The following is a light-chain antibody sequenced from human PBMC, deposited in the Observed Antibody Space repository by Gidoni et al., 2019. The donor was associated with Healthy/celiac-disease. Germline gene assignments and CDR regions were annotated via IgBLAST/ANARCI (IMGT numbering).Light chain of an antibody. Sequence: SYELTQPPSVSVSPGQTARITCSGDALPKQYAYWYQQKPGQAPVLVIYKDREGPSGNPERFSGSSSGTTVTLTISGVQAEDEADYYCQSADSSGTYVVFGGGTKLTVL. CDR2: KDR. J-gene: IGLJ2*01. V-gene: IGLV3-25*02. CDR1: ALPKQY. CDR3: QSADSSGTYVV.